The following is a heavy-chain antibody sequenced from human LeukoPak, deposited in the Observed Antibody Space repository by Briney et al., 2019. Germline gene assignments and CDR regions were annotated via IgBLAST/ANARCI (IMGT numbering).Heavy chain of an antibody. CDR2: IIPIFGTA. Sequence: SVKVSCKASGGTFSSYAISWVRQAPGQGLEWMGGIIPIFGTANYAQKFQGRVTITADESASTAYMELSSLRSEDTAVYYCARGLMTTVTTNDYWGQGTLVTVSS. J-gene: IGHJ4*02. V-gene: IGHV1-69*13. CDR1: GGTFSSYA. D-gene: IGHD4-11*01. CDR3: ARGLMTTVTTNDY.